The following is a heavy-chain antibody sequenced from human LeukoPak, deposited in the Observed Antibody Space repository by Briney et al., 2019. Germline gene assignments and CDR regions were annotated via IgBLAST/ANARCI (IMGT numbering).Heavy chain of an antibody. V-gene: IGHV1-18*04. CDR2: ISAYNGKK. CDR3: ASFEWEQDY. D-gene: IGHD1-26*01. J-gene: IGHJ4*02. CDR1: GYTFTGYY. Sequence: ASVKVSCKASGYTFTGYYMHWVRQAPGQGLEWMGWISAYNGKKNYAQKLQGRVTMTTDTSTSTAYMELRSLRSDDTAVYYCASFEWEQDYWGQGTLVTVSS.